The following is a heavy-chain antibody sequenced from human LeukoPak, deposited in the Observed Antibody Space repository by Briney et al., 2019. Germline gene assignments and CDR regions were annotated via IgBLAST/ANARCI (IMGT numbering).Heavy chain of an antibody. CDR1: GFIFSSCA. Sequence: GGSLRLSCAASGFIFSSCAMTWVRQAPGKGLEWVSGISWNSGSIGYADSVKGRFTISRDNAKNSLYLQMNSLRAEDTALYYCAKVLCLDYYYYGMDVWGQGTTVTVFS. CDR3: AKVLCLDYYYYGMDV. D-gene: IGHD3-16*01. CDR2: ISWNSGSI. J-gene: IGHJ6*02. V-gene: IGHV3-9*01.